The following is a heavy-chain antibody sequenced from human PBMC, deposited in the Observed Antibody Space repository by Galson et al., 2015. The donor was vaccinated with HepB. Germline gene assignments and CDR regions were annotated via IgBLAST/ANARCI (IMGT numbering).Heavy chain of an antibody. CDR3: ARGLGYSSGRQGGYYFDY. Sequence: SLRLSCAASGVTFTTQTVSWVRQAPGEGLEWVSAISGDGTVRNYADSVKGRFTISRDNSKNTLYLQMNSLRAEDTAVYYCARGLGYSSGRQGGYYFDYWGQGTLVTVSS. D-gene: IGHD6-19*01. V-gene: IGHV3-23*01. CDR2: ISGDGTVR. CDR1: GVTFTTQT. J-gene: IGHJ4*02.